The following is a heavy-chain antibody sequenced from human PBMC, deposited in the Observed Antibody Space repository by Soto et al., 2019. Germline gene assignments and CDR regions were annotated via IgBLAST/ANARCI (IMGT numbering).Heavy chain of an antibody. Sequence: ESVGGLVKPGGSLRLSCAASGFTFSAYNMNWVRQAPGKGLEWVSSISSSSSSIYYADSVKGRFTISRDNAKTSLYLQMNSLRAEDTAVYYCARADYYDSSAYYFSGWFDPWGQGTLVTVSS. CDR3: ARADYYDSSAYYFSGWFDP. CDR2: ISSSSSSI. CDR1: GFTFSAYN. J-gene: IGHJ5*02. V-gene: IGHV3-21*01. D-gene: IGHD3-22*01.